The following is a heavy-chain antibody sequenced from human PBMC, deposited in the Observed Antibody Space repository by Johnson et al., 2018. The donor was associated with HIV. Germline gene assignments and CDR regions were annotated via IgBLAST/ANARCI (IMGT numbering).Heavy chain of an antibody. V-gene: IGHV3-NL1*01. CDR1: GFTFSSSA. D-gene: IGHD6-19*01. J-gene: IGHJ3*02. Sequence: QVQLVESGGGVVQPGGSLRLSCAASGFTFSSSAMHWVRQAPGKGLEWVSVIYSGGSTYYADSVKGRFTISRDNSKNTLYLQMNSLRAEDTAVYYCAREVRKAVAGNFDIWGQGTMVTVSS. CDR2: IYSGGST. CDR3: AREVRKAVAGNFDI.